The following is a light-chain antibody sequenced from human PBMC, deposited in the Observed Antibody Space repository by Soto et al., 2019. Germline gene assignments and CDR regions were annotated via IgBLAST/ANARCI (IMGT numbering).Light chain of an antibody. CDR1: SSNIGNIF. V-gene: IGLV1-51*01. CDR3: GSWDTSLSLCYV. J-gene: IGLJ1*01. Sequence: QSALTQPPSVSAAPGQNVTISCSGTSSNIGNIFVSWYQHLPGTAPKILIYDNVKRPSGIPDRFSGFKSGASATLGITGLQTGDEADYYCGSWDTSLSLCYVFGTGTKVTVL. CDR2: DNV.